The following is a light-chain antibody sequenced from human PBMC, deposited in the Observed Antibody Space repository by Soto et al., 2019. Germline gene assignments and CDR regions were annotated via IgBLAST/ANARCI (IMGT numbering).Light chain of an antibody. J-gene: IGKJ2*01. Sequence: DIQMTQSPSSLSASVGDRVTITCQASQDIRTYLNWYQQKPGKAPKLLIYDASDLETGVPSRFSGSGSGTDFTFTISSLQPEDIATYYCQQFDSAPMYTFGQGTKLEIK. CDR2: DAS. CDR1: QDIRTY. CDR3: QQFDSAPMYT. V-gene: IGKV1-33*01.